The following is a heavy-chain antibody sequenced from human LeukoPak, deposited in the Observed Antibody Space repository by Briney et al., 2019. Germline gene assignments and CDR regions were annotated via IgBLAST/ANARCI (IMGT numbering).Heavy chain of an antibody. CDR2: ISAYNGNT. J-gene: IGHJ3*02. CDR1: GYTFTSYG. CDR3: AREGYGDYDAFDI. D-gene: IGHD4-17*01. Sequence: ASVKVSCKASGYTFTSYGISWVRQAPGQGLEWMGWISAYNGNTNYAQKLQGRVTMTRDMSTSTVYMELSSLRSEDTAVYYCAREGYGDYDAFDIWGQGTMVTVSS. V-gene: IGHV1-18*01.